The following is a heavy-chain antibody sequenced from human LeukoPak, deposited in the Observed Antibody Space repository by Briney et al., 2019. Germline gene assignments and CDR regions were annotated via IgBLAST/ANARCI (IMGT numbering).Heavy chain of an antibody. CDR3: ASEGDSSGWYEGY. Sequence: SVKVSCKASGGTFSRYTISWERQAPGQGLEWMGRITPILGIANYAQKFQGRVTITADKSTSTAYMELSSLRSEDTAVYYCASEGDSSGWYEGYWGQGTLVTVSS. CDR1: GGTFSRYT. J-gene: IGHJ4*02. CDR2: ITPILGIA. D-gene: IGHD6-19*01. V-gene: IGHV1-69*02.